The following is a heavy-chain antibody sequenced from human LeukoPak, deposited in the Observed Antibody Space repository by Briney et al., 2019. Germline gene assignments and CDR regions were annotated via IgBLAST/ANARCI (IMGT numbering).Heavy chain of an antibody. J-gene: IGHJ4*02. Sequence: VGSLRLSCAASGFTFSSYSMNWVRQAPGKGLEWVSSISSSSSYIYYADSVKGRFTISRDNAKNSLYLQMNSLRAEDTAVYYCASRGYSYGYDADYWGQGTLVTVSS. V-gene: IGHV3-21*01. CDR2: ISSSSSYI. CDR3: ASRGYSYGYDADY. CDR1: GFTFSSYS. D-gene: IGHD5-18*01.